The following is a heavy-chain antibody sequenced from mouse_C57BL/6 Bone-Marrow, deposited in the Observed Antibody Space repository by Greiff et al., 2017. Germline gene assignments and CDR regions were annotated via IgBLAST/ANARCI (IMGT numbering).Heavy chain of an antibody. V-gene: IGHV1-81*01. J-gene: IGHJ2*01. CDR2: IYPRSGNT. CDR1: GYTFTSYG. Sequence: VQLQQSGAELARPGASVKLSCKASGYTFTSYGISWVKQRTGQGLEWIGEIYPRSGNTYYNEKFKGKATLTADKSSSTAYMELRSLTSEDSAVYFCARGDSNYVGSVFDYWGQGTTLTVSS. CDR3: ARGDSNYVGSVFDY. D-gene: IGHD2-5*01.